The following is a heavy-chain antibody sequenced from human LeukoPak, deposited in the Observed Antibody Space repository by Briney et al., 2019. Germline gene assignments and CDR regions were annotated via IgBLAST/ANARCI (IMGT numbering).Heavy chain of an antibody. J-gene: IGHJ4*02. D-gene: IGHD3-16*01. CDR2: IYYSGST. V-gene: IGHV4-30-4*01. CDR3: ARISGGGGTGKFDY. CDR1: GGSISSGDYY. Sequence: KTSETLSLTCTVSGGSISSGDYYWSWIRQPPGKGLEWIGYIYYSGSTYYNPSLKSRVTISVDRSKNQFSLKLTSVTAADTAVYYCARISGGGGTGKFDYWGQGTLVTVSS.